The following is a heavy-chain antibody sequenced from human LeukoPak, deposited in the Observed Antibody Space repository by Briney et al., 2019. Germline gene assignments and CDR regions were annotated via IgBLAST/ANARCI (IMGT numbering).Heavy chain of an antibody. CDR2: VSAYNGNP. CDR3: ARGRRFAPSDAFDI. V-gene: IGHV1-18*04. D-gene: IGHD3-10*01. Sequence: ASVTVSCKAPGYTFADYYMQGVRQAPGQGVAGMGWVSAYNGNPNYAQKLQGRVTMTTDTSTSTAYMGLRSLRSDDTAVYSCARGRRFAPSDAFDIWGQGTMVTVSS. CDR1: GYTFADYY. J-gene: IGHJ3*02.